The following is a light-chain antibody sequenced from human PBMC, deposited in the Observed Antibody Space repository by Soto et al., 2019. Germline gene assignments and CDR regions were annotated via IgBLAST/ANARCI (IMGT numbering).Light chain of an antibody. V-gene: IGLV2-14*01. CDR3: SSYTSSISRV. CDR2: DVS. CDR1: SSDVGGYNY. Sequence: QSALTQPASVSGSPGQSITISCTGTSSDVGGYNYVSWYQQHPGKATKLMIYDVSNRPSGVSNRFSGSKSGNTASLTISGLQAEDEADYYCSSYTSSISRVFGGGT. J-gene: IGLJ2*01.